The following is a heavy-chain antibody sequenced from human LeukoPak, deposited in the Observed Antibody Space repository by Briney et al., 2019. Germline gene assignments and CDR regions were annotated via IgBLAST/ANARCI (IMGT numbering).Heavy chain of an antibody. V-gene: IGHV1-3*01. CDR2: INAGNGNT. J-gene: IGHJ4*02. D-gene: IGHD3-22*01. Sequence: GASVKVSCKASGYIFTSYAIHWVRQAPGQRLEWMGWINAGNGNTKYSQKFQGRVTITRDTSASTAYVELSSLRSEDTAVYYCARVRSVYYDSNAYDYWGQGTRVTVSS. CDR3: ARVRSVYYDSNAYDY. CDR1: GYIFTSYA.